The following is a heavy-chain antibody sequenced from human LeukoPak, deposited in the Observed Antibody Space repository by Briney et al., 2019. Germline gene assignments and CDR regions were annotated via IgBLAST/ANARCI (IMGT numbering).Heavy chain of an antibody. J-gene: IGHJ6*02. CDR1: GFTFSSYG. V-gene: IGHV3-33*01. D-gene: IGHD3-3*01. Sequence: GGSLRLSCAASGFTFSSYGMHWVRQAPGKGLEWVAVIWYDGSNKYYADSVKGRFTISRDNSKNTLYLQMNSLRAEDTAVYYCARSPPIALRFLEWLASSYYGMDVWGQGTTVTVSS. CDR3: ARSPPIALRFLEWLASSYYGMDV. CDR2: IWYDGSNK.